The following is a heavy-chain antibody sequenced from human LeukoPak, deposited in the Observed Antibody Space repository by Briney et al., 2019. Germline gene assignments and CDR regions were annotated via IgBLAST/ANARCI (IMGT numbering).Heavy chain of an antibody. CDR3: ASTSGWYEPIDY. CDR2: IWYDGSNK. CDR1: GFTFSSYE. J-gene: IGHJ4*02. D-gene: IGHD6-19*01. V-gene: IGHV3-33*08. Sequence: GGSLRLSCEASGFTFSSYEMNWVRQAPGKGLEWVAVIWYDGSNKYYADSVKGRFTISRDNSKNTLYLQMNSLRAEDTAVYYCASTSGWYEPIDYWGQGTLVTVSS.